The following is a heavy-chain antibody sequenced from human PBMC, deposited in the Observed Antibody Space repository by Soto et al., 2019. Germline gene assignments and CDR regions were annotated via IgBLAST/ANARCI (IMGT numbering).Heavy chain of an antibody. J-gene: IGHJ6*03. CDR2: IYSGGST. D-gene: IGHD3-10*01. Sequence: GGSLRLSCAASGFTVSSNYMSWVRQAPGKGLEWVSVIYSGGSTYYADSVKGRFTISRDNSKNTLYLQMNSLRAEDTAVYYCARDTGSGSYYIPEWRNYYYYYYMDVWGKGTTVTVSS. CDR3: ARDTGSGSYYIPEWRNYYYYYYMDV. V-gene: IGHV3-66*01. CDR1: GFTVSSNY.